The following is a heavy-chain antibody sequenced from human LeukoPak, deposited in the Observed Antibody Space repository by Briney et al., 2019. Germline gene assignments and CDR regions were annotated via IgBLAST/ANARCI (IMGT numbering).Heavy chain of an antibody. J-gene: IGHJ4*02. D-gene: IGHD5-24*01. Sequence: GGSLRLSCTASGFTFSSYNMHWVRQAPGKGLEWVAALSYDGSNKYYADSVKGRFTVSRDNSKNTLFLQMNSLTPEDTAVYFCARDQGDGYNWAPFDYWGQGTLVTVSS. CDR2: LSYDGSNK. V-gene: IGHV3-30-3*01. CDR1: GFTFSSYN. CDR3: ARDQGDGYNWAPFDY.